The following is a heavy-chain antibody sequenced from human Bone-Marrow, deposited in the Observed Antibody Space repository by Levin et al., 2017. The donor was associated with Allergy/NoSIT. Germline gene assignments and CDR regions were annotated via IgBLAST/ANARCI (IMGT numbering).Heavy chain of an antibody. J-gene: IGHJ4*02. V-gene: IGHV3-11*03. CDR3: ARIKWRLTGYYIDY. CDR1: GFTFSDYY. D-gene: IGHD3-9*01. Sequence: SCEASGFTFSDYYMSWIRQAPGQGLEWLSYISGSSSYTNNADSVKGRFTIPRDNTKNSLYLQMNSLRAEDTAVYYCARIKWRLTGYYIDYWGQGTLVTVSS. CDR2: ISGSSSYT.